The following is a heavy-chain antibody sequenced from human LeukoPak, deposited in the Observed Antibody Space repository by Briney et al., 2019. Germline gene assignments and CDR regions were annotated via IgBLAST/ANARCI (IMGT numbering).Heavy chain of an antibody. CDR3: ARLRGWWDAFDI. CDR2: INHSGST. J-gene: IGHJ3*02. CDR1: GGSISSSSYY. D-gene: IGHD2-15*01. Sequence: PSETLSLTCTVSGGSISSSSYYWGWIRQPPGKGLEWIGEINHSGSTNYNPSLKSRVTISVDTSKNQFSLKLSSVTAADTAVYYCARLRGWWDAFDIWGQGTMVTVSS. V-gene: IGHV4-39*07.